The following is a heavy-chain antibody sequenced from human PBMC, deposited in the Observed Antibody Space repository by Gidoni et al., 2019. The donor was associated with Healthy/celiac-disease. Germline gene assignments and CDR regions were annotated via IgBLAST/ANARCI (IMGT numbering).Heavy chain of an antibody. D-gene: IGHD3-22*01. CDR2: ISGSGGST. Sequence: EVQLLESGGGLVQPGGSLRLSCAASGFTFSSYAMSWVRQAPGKGLEWVSAISGSGGSTYYADSVKGRFTISRDNSKNTLYLQMNSLRAEDTAVYYCASGRLFNTLFNYWGQGTLVTVSS. CDR1: GFTFSSYA. V-gene: IGHV3-23*01. J-gene: IGHJ4*02. CDR3: ASGRLFNTLFNY.